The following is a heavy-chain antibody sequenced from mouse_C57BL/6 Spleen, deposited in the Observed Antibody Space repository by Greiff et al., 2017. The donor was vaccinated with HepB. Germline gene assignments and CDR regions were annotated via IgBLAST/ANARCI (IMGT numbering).Heavy chain of an antibody. D-gene: IGHD5-5*01. V-gene: IGHV1-55*01. Sequence: VQLQQPGAELVKPGASVKMSCKASGYTFTSYWITWVKQRPGKGLEWIGDIYPGSGSTNYNEKFKSKATLTVDTSSSTAYMQLSSLTSADSAVYYCARSGLPLDYWGQGTSVTVSS. CDR1: GYTFTSYW. CDR2: IYPGSGST. CDR3: ARSGLPLDY. J-gene: IGHJ4*01.